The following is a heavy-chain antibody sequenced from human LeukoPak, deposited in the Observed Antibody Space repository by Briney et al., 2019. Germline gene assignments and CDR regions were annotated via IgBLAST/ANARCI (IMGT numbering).Heavy chain of an antibody. CDR1: GFTFSSYG. CDR3: AKDRSYYDFWSALDY. CDR2: IRYDGSNK. D-gene: IGHD3-3*01. Sequence: GGSLRLSCAASGFTFSSYGMHWVRQAPGKGLEWVAFIRYDGSNKYYADSVKGRFTISRDNSKNTLYLQMNSLRAEDTAVYYCAKDRSYYDFWSALDYWGQGTLVTVSS. V-gene: IGHV3-30*02. J-gene: IGHJ4*02.